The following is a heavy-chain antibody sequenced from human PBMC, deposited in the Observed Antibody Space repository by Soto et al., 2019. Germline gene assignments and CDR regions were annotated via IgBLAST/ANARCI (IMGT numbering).Heavy chain of an antibody. V-gene: IGHV3-23*01. CDR2: FRTSGDGGTT. Sequence: EVQLLESGGGLVQPGGSLRLSCAASGFTFSSYSMSWVRQAPGKGLEWVSGFRTSGDGGTTYYADSVKGRFTISRDNSKNMLFLQMNSLRAEDTAIYYCAKKVNLGPGSQYFDYWGQGTLVTVSS. D-gene: IGHD3-10*01. J-gene: IGHJ4*02. CDR1: GFTFSSYS. CDR3: AKKVNLGPGSQYFDY.